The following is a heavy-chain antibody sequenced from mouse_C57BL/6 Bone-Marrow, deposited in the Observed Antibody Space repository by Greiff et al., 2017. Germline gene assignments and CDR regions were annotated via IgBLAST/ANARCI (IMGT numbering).Heavy chain of an antibody. V-gene: IGHV5-9*01. J-gene: IGHJ2*01. CDR2: LSGGGGNT. CDR1: GFTFSSYT. Sequence: EVKVVESGGGLVKPGGSLKLSCAASGFTFSSYTMSWVRQTPEKRLEWVATLSGGGGNTYYPDSVKGRFTISRDNAKNTLYLQMSSLRSEDTALYYCARRVFDYWGQGTTLTVSS. CDR3: ARRVFDY.